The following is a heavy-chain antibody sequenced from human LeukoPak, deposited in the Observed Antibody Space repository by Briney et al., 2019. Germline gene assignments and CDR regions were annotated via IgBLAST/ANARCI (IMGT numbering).Heavy chain of an antibody. CDR3: ARFTPSSDYQFAFDY. CDR2: IYYGGST. CDR1: GGSISSGSYY. V-gene: IGHV4-39*01. Sequence: SETLSLTCTVSGGSISSGSYYWGWIRQPPGKGLEWIGSIYYGGSTYYNPSLKSRVTISVDTSKNQFSLKLTSVTAADTAVYYCARFTPSSDYQFAFDYWGQGTLVTVSS. D-gene: IGHD4-11*01. J-gene: IGHJ4*02.